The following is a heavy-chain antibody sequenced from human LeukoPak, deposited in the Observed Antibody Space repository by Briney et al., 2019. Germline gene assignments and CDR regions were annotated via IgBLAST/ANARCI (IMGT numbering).Heavy chain of an antibody. CDR1: GDSINSGGYS. D-gene: IGHD2-15*01. CDR2: IYHTGSN. V-gene: IGHV4-30-2*01. CDR3: ARALGRGGGGYCTSDSCYLDY. J-gene: IGHJ4*02. Sequence: PSQTLSLTCAVSGDSINSGGYSWSWIRQPPGKGLEWIGYIYHTGSNFYNPSLKGRATISEDRSKNQFSLKLTSVTAADTAVYYWARALGRGGGGYCTSDSCYLDYWGQGTLVTVSS.